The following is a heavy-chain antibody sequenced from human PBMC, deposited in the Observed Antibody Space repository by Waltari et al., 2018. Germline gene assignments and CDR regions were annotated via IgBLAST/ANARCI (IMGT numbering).Heavy chain of an antibody. CDR1: GYTFTGYY. Sequence: QVQLVQSGAEVKKPGASVKVSCKASGYTFTGYYMHWVRQAPGQGLEWMGWINPNSGGTNYAQKLQGRVTMTRDTSISTAYMELSRLRSDDTAVYYCARGPRLYYYDSSGYYVYWGQGTLVTVSS. D-gene: IGHD3-22*01. V-gene: IGHV1-2*02. CDR2: INPNSGGT. J-gene: IGHJ4*02. CDR3: ARGPRLYYYDSSGYYVY.